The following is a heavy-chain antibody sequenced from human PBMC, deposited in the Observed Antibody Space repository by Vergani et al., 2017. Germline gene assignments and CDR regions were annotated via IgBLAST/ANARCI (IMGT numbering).Heavy chain of an antibody. CDR1: GFTFSGSA. CDR2: IRSKANSYAT. D-gene: IGHD3-22*01. J-gene: IGHJ3*02. V-gene: IGHV3-73*01. CDR3: AKGNSVTMIVVDAFDI. Sequence: EVQLVESGGGLVQPGGSLKLSCAASGFTFSGSAMHWVRQASGKGLEWVGRIRSKANSYATAYAASVKGRFTISRDDSKNTAYLQMNSLKTEDTAVYYCAKGNSVTMIVVDAFDIWGQGTMVTVSS.